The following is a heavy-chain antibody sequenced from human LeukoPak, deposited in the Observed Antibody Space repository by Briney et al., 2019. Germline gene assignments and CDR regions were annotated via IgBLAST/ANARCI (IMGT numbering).Heavy chain of an antibody. V-gene: IGHV3-48*03. D-gene: IGHD6-19*01. CDR2: ISSSGSTI. Sequence: PGGSLRLSCAASGFTFSSYEMNWVRQAPGKGLEWVSYISSSGSTIYYADSVKGRFTISRDNAKNSLYLQMNSLRAEDTAVYYCAREAEAGTHIDYWGQGTLVTVSS. CDR3: AREAEAGTHIDY. CDR1: GFTFSSYE. J-gene: IGHJ4*02.